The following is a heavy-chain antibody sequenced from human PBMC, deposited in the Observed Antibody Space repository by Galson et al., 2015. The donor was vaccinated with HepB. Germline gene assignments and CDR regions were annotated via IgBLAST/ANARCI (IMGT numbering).Heavy chain of an antibody. Sequence: SLRLSCAASGFTFSSYAMHWVRQAPGKGLEYVSAISSNGGSTYYADSVKGRFTISRDNSKNTLYLQMSSLRAEDTAVYYCVKGRPRSGSYYSVYFDYWGQGTLVTVSS. D-gene: IGHD1-26*01. CDR2: ISSNGGST. J-gene: IGHJ4*02. V-gene: IGHV3-64D*06. CDR1: GFTFSSYA. CDR3: VKGRPRSGSYYSVYFDY.